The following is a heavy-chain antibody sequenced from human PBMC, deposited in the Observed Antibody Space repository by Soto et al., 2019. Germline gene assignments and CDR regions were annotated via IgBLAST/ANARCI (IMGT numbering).Heavy chain of an antibody. CDR2: NYYSGST. V-gene: IGHV4-59*01. J-gene: IGHJ5*02. D-gene: IGHD3-10*01. Sequence: SETLSLTCTVSGGSISSYYWSWIRQPPGKGLEWIGYNYYSGSTNYNPSLKSRVTISVDTSKNQFSLKLSSVTAADTAVYYCARLLFGAANWFDPWGQGTLVTVSS. CDR1: GGSISSYY. CDR3: ARLLFGAANWFDP.